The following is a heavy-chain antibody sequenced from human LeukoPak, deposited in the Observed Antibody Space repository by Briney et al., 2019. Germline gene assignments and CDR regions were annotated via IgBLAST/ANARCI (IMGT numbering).Heavy chain of an antibody. CDR3: ARHVAGWTRPCDY. D-gene: IGHD2-15*01. CDR2: IYHSGSS. V-gene: IGHV4-38-2*01. Sequence: SETLSLTCAVSGYSISSGYYWGWIRQPPGKGLEWIGSIYHSGSSYYNPSLKSRVTISVDTSKNQFSLKLSSVTAADTAVYYCARHVAGWTRPCDYWGQGTLVTVSS. J-gene: IGHJ4*02. CDR1: GYSISSGYY.